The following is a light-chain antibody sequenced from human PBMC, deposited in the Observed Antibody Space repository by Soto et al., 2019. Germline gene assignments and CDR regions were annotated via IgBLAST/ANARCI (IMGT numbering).Light chain of an antibody. J-gene: IGLJ1*01. V-gene: IGLV2-14*01. CDR2: EVS. CDR3: RSYTSSSTQV. CDR1: SSDVGGYNY. Sequence: QSALTQPASVSGSPGQSITISCTGTSSDVGGYNYVSWYQQHPGKAPKLMIFEVSNLPSGVSNRFSGSKSGNTASLTISGLQAEDEADYYCRSYTSSSTQVFGTGTKLTVL.